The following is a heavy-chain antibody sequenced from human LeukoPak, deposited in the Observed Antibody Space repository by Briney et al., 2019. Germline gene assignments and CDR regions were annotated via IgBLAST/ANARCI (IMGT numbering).Heavy chain of an antibody. J-gene: IGHJ4*02. D-gene: IGHD6-13*01. CDR1: GYAFTYYY. CDR3: ARGYGNLWWYSSSWYDY. V-gene: IGHV1-46*01. CDR2: INPSGGST. Sequence: GASVKVSCKASGYAFTYYYIHWVRQAPGQGLEWMGIINPSGGSTSYAQKFQGRVIMTRDTSTSTVYMDLSSLRSDDTAVYYCARGYGNLWWYSSSWYDYWGQGTLVTVSS.